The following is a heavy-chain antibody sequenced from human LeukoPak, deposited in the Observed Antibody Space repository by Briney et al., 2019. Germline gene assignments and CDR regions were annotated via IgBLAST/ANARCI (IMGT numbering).Heavy chain of an antibody. J-gene: IGHJ3*02. D-gene: IGHD4-23*01. Sequence: GASVKVSCKASGYTFTSYGISWVRQAPGQGLEWMGWISAYNGNTNYAQKLQGRVTMTTDTSTSTAYMELRSLRSDDTAVYYCARDLFPCDDGGNCLAFDIWGQGTMVTVSS. CDR1: GYTFTSYG. V-gene: IGHV1-18*01. CDR2: ISAYNGNT. CDR3: ARDLFPCDDGGNCLAFDI.